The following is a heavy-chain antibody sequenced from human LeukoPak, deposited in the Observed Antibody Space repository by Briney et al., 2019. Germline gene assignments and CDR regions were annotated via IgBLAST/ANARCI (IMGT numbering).Heavy chain of an antibody. D-gene: IGHD2-2*01. Sequence: GGSLRLSCAASGFTFSSYSMNWVRQAPGKGLEWVSSISSSSSYIYYADSVKGRFTISRDNAKNSLYLQMNSLRAEDTAVYYCARDWDIVVVPAAIVSGYYYYGMDVWGQGTTVTVSS. CDR3: ARDWDIVVVPAAIVSGYYYYGMDV. J-gene: IGHJ6*02. CDR2: ISSSSSYI. V-gene: IGHV3-21*01. CDR1: GFTFSSYS.